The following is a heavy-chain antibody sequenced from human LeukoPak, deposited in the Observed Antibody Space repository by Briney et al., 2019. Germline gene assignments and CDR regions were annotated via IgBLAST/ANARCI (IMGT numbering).Heavy chain of an antibody. J-gene: IGHJ4*02. CDR1: GFTFSSYA. CDR3: ANLGIQLWLRFFDY. Sequence: GGSLRLSCAASGFTFSSYAMSSVRQAPGKGLEWGSAISGSGGSTYYADSVKGRFTISRDNSKNTLYLQMNSLRAEDTAVYYCANLGIQLWLRFFDYWGQGTLVTVSS. V-gene: IGHV3-23*01. D-gene: IGHD5-18*01. CDR2: ISGSGGST.